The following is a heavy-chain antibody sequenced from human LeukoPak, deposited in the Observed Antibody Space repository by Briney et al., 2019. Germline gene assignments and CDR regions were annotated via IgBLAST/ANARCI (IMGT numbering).Heavy chain of an antibody. V-gene: IGHV3-21*01. CDR2: ISSSSSYI. CDR1: GFTFSSYS. Sequence: GGSLRLSCAASGFTFSSYSMNWVRQAPGKGLEWVSSISSSSSYIYYADSVKGRFTVSRDNAKNSLYLQMNGLRAEDTAVYYCSRDKEEELVPDYWGQGTLVTVSS. D-gene: IGHD3-9*01. CDR3: SRDKEEELVPDY. J-gene: IGHJ4*02.